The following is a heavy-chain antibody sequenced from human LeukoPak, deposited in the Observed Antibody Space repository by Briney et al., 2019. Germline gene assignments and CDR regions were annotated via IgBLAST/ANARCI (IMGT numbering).Heavy chain of an antibody. J-gene: IGHJ6*02. V-gene: IGHV3-7*03. D-gene: IGHD6-13*01. CDR3: ARAAAGKARYYYYGMDV. CDR2: IKTDGSEK. Sequence: GGSLRLSCEGSGFTFSNYWMSWVRQAPGKGLEWVANIKTDGSEKYYVDSVKGRFTISRDNAKNSLYLQMNSLRAEDTALYYCARAAAGKARYYYYGMDVWGQGTTVTVSS. CDR1: GFTFSNYW.